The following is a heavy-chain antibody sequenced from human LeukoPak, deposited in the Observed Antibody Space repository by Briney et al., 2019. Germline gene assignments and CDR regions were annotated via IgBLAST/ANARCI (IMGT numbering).Heavy chain of an antibody. CDR3: ARSPSRGPRGGFDY. CDR1: GGTFSSYA. CDR2: IIPIFGTA. V-gene: IGHV1-69*13. J-gene: IGHJ4*02. Sequence: VKVSCKASGGTFSSYAISWVRQAPGQGLEWMGGIIPIFGTANYAQKFQGRVTITTDESTSTAYMELSSLRSEDTAVYYCARSPSRGPRGGFDYWGQGTLVTVSS. D-gene: IGHD3-10*01.